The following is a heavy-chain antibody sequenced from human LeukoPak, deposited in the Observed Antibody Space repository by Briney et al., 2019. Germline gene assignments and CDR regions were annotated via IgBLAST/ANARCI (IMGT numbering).Heavy chain of an antibody. CDR2: IYHSGST. CDR3: ARDATAGYSLSW. Sequence: SETLSLTCAVSGGSISSSNWWSWVRQPPGKGLEWIGEIYHSGSTNYNPSLKSRVTISVDTAKNQFSLKLSSVTAADTAVYYCARDATAGYSLSWWGQGTLVTVSS. J-gene: IGHJ4*02. V-gene: IGHV4-4*02. CDR1: GGSISSSNW. D-gene: IGHD6-13*01.